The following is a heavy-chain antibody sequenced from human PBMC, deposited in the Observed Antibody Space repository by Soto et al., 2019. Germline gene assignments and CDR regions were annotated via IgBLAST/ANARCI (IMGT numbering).Heavy chain of an antibody. V-gene: IGHV3-30*03. Sequence: GSLRLSCAASGFTFSSYAMSWVRQAPGKGLEWVAVISYDGSDAYYADSVKGRFTISRDNSKDTLSLQMNSLRAEDTAVYYCARDASLILLHFGELGAFDIWGQGTMVTVSS. CDR2: ISYDGSDA. CDR3: ARDASLILLHFGELGAFDI. D-gene: IGHD3-10*01. CDR1: GFTFSSYA. J-gene: IGHJ3*02.